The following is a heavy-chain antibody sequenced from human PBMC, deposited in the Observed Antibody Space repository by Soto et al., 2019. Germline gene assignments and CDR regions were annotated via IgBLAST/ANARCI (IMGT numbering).Heavy chain of an antibody. D-gene: IGHD4-17*01. J-gene: IGHJ4*02. Sequence: PSETLSLTCTVSGVSVNSGNYYWSWIRQTPGKGLEWIGYIYQSGSTRYNPSLKSRVTISLDTSKNQFSLKMSSVTAADTAVYYCARDRVGDYDYWGQGTLVTVSS. V-gene: IGHV4-61*01. CDR3: ARDRVGDYDY. CDR1: GVSVNSGNYY. CDR2: IYQSGST.